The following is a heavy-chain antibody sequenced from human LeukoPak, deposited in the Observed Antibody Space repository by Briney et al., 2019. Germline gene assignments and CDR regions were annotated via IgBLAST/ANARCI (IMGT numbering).Heavy chain of an antibody. V-gene: IGHV3-30*04. J-gene: IGHJ4*02. Sequence: TGGSLRLSCAASGFTFSSYAMHWVRQAPGKGLEWVAVISYDGSNKYYADSVEGRFTISRDNSKNTLYLQMNSLRAEDTAVYYCARDLSHYYGSGSYYKGAPYFDYWGQGTLVTVSS. CDR1: GFTFSSYA. D-gene: IGHD3-10*01. CDR2: ISYDGSNK. CDR3: ARDLSHYYGSGSYYKGAPYFDY.